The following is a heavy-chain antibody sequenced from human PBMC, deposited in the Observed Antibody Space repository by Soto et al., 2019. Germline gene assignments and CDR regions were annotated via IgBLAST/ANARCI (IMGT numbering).Heavy chain of an antibody. CDR2: IYPGASDT. CDR1: GYSFTNYC. J-gene: IGHJ6*02. Sequence: EVQLVHSGAEVKKPGESLKISCNGSGYSFTNYCLGWLRQRPGKGLEWMGIIYPGASDTRYSPSFQGQVTISADKSISTADLQWSSLKASDISMYFCARDFGSGRGYGVDVWGQGTTVTVSS. D-gene: IGHD3-10*01. CDR3: ARDFGSGRGYGVDV. V-gene: IGHV5-51*01.